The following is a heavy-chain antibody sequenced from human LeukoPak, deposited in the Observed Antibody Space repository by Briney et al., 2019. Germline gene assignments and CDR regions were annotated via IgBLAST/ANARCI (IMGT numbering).Heavy chain of an antibody. CDR2: INHSGST. Sequence: SETLSLTCAVYGGSFSGYYWSWIRQPPGKGLEWIGEINHSGSTNYNPSLKSRVTISVDTSKNQFSLKLSSVTAADTAVYYCARVNTTVTPSDVWGQGTTVTVSS. D-gene: IGHD4-11*01. CDR1: GGSFSGYY. CDR3: ARVNTTVTPSDV. J-gene: IGHJ6*02. V-gene: IGHV4-34*01.